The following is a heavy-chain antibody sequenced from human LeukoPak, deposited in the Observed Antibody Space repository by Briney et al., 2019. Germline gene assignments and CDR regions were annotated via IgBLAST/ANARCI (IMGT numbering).Heavy chain of an antibody. Sequence: SETLSLTCIVSGGSISTYYWSWIRQPPGKGLEWIGYIYYSGSTNYNPSLESRVTISVDTSKNHFSLNVTSVTAADTAVYCCARGYSGSSYYFDVWGQGTLVTVSS. V-gene: IGHV4-59*01. J-gene: IGHJ4*02. CDR2: IYYSGST. D-gene: IGHD5-12*01. CDR1: GGSISTYY. CDR3: ARGYSGSSYYFDV.